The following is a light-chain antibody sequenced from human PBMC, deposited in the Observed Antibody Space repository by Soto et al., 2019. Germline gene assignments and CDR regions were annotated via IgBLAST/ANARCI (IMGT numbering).Light chain of an antibody. Sequence: DIVMTQSPDSLAVSLGERATINCKSSQSVLYYYNNKNCFAWYQQKPGQPPKLLIYWASTRESGVPDRFSGSGSGTDFTLTISSLQAEDVAVYYCQQYYSTFLTFGGGTKVEIK. CDR1: QSVLYYYNNKNC. CDR2: WAS. V-gene: IGKV4-1*01. CDR3: QQYYSTFLT. J-gene: IGKJ4*01.